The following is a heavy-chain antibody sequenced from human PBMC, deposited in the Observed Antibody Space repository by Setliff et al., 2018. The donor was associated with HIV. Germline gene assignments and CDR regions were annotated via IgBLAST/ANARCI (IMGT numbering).Heavy chain of an antibody. V-gene: IGHV3-48*01. CDR1: GFTFSNYP. CDR2: ITSSSDTT. D-gene: IGHD6-19*01. J-gene: IGHJ4*02. Sequence: GGSLRLSCVASGFTFSNYPMKWIRQAPGKGLECVSYITSSSDTTYYGDSVRGRFTTSRDNAKNSLYLQMNSLRADDTAVYYCARSMSGWSVDYWGQGIQVTVSS. CDR3: ARSMSGWSVDY.